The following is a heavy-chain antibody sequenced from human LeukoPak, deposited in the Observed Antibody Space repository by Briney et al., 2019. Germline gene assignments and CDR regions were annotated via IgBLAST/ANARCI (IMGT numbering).Heavy chain of an antibody. J-gene: IGHJ4*02. CDR3: ARGDGYQLPLLDY. CDR2: VAYDGSNT. CDR1: GFTFSSYA. Sequence: QVQLVEAGGGVVQPGRTLRLSCAAPGFTFSSYAMDWVRQAPGQGLEWVAVVAYDGSNTYYADSVKGRFTISRDNSKNTLYLQSFFFGAEDTAVYYCARGDGYQLPLLDYWGQGTLVTVSS. D-gene: IGHD2-2*01. V-gene: IGHV3-30*04.